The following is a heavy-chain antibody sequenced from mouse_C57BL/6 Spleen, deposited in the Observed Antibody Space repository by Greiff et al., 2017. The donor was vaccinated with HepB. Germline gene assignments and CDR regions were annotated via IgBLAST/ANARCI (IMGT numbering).Heavy chain of an antibody. J-gene: IGHJ1*03. D-gene: IGHD1-1*01. CDR1: GYTFTSYW. Sequence: QVQLKQPGTELVKPGASVKLSCKASGYTFTSYWMHWVKQRPGQGLEWIGNINPSNGGTNYNEKFKSKATLTVDKSSSTAYMQLSSLTSEDSAVYYCVRITTVVATGYFDVWGTGTTVTVSS. V-gene: IGHV1-53*01. CDR2: INPSNGGT. CDR3: VRITTVVATGYFDV.